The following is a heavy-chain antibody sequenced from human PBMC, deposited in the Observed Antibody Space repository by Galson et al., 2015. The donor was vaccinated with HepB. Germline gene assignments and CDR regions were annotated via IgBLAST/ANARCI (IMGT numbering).Heavy chain of an antibody. CDR3: ARHFSYDLHNPYYYYVGMDV. Sequence: QSGAEVKKPGESLRISCKGSGYSFTSYWISWVRQMPGKGLEWMGRIDPSDSYTNYSPSFQGHVTISADKSISTAYLQWSSLKASDTAMYYWARHFSYDLHNPYYYYVGMDVWDQGTKVTVS. CDR1: GYSFTSYW. CDR2: IDPSDSYT. D-gene: IGHD5-12*01. J-gene: IGHJ6*02. V-gene: IGHV5-10-1*01.